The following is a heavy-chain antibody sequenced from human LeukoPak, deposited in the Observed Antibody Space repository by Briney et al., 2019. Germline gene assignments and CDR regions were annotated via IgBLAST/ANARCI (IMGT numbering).Heavy chain of an antibody. D-gene: IGHD6-13*01. V-gene: IGHV3-21*01. CDR2: ISVGSSYI. CDR3: PRGAAGDD. CDR1: GFTFSSFS. Sequence: GGSLRLSCAASGFTFSSFSMNWVRQAPGKGLEWVSSISVGSSYIYYADSVKGRFTISRENAKNSLYLQMNSLRAEDMAVYYCPRGAAGDDWGQGTLVTASS. J-gene: IGHJ4*02.